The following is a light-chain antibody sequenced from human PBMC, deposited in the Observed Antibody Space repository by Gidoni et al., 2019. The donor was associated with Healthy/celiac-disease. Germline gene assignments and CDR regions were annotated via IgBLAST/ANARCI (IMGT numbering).Light chain of an antibody. J-gene: IGLJ2*01. Sequence: QSGLTQPPSVPGAPGQRVTISCTGSSSNIGAGYDVHWYQQLPGTAPKLLIYGNSTRPSGIPDRFSGSKSRTSASLAITGLQSEYEADYYCQSYDSSLTGSVLFGGGTKLTVL. CDR2: GNS. CDR1: SSNIGAGYD. CDR3: QSYDSSLTGSVL. V-gene: IGLV1-40*01.